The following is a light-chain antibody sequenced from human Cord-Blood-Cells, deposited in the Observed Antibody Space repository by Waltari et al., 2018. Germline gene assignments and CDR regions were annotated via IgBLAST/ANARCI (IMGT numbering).Light chain of an antibody. CDR2: GAS. Sequence: EIVLTRSPGTLSLSPGERATLSCRASQSVSSSYLAWYQQKPGQAPRLLIYGASSRATGIPDRFSGSGSGTDFTLTISRLEPEDFAVYYCQQYGSSPQTFGGGTKVEIK. V-gene: IGKV3-20*01. CDR1: QSVSSSY. CDR3: QQYGSSPQT. J-gene: IGKJ4*01.